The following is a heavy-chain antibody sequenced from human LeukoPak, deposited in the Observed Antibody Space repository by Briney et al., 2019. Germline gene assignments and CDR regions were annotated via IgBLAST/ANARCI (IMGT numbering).Heavy chain of an antibody. V-gene: IGHV4-34*01. Sequence: SETLSLTCAVYGGSFSGYYWSWIRQPPGKGLEWIGEINHSGGTNYNPSLKSRVTISVDTSKNQFSLKLSSVTAADTAVYYCARRHITRFWFDPWGQGTLVTVSS. J-gene: IGHJ5*02. CDR3: ARRHITRFWFDP. CDR1: GGSFSGYY. CDR2: INHSGGT. D-gene: IGHD3-10*02.